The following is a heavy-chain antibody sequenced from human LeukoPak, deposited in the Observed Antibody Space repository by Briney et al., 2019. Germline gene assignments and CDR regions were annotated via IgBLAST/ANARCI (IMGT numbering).Heavy chain of an antibody. CDR1: GFTFSSYG. V-gene: IGHV3-33*01. Sequence: GGSLRLSCAASGFTFSSYGVHWVRQAPGKGLEWVAVIWYDGSNKYYADSVKGRFTISRDNSKNTLYLQMNSLRAEDTAVYYCASTIYCSGGSCNGGYWGQGTLVTVSS. D-gene: IGHD2-15*01. J-gene: IGHJ4*02. CDR3: ASTIYCSGGSCNGGY. CDR2: IWYDGSNK.